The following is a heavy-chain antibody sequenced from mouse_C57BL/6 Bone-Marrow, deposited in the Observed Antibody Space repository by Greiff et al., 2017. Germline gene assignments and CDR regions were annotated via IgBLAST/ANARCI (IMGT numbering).Heavy chain of an antibody. Sequence: EVQGVESGGGLVKPGGSLKLSCAASGFTFSSYAMSWVRQTPEKRLEWVATISDGGSYTYYPDNVKGRFTISRDNAKNNLYLQMSHLKSEDTAMYYCARDRELLYFDYWGQGTTLTVSS. J-gene: IGHJ2*01. CDR3: ARDRELLYFDY. CDR2: ISDGGSYT. CDR1: GFTFSSYA. V-gene: IGHV5-4*01. D-gene: IGHD2-1*01.